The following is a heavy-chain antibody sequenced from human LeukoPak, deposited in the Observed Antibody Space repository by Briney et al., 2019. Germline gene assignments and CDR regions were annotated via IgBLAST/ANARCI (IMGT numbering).Heavy chain of an antibody. Sequence: ASVKVSCKASGGTFSSYTISWVRQAPGQGLEWMGRIIPILGIANYAQKFQGRVTITADKSTSTAYMELSSLRSEDTAVYYCASAYCGGDCYSGGNWFDPWGQGTLVTVSS. CDR2: IIPILGIA. CDR3: ASAYCGGDCYSGGNWFDP. D-gene: IGHD2-21*02. CDR1: GGTFSSYT. J-gene: IGHJ5*02. V-gene: IGHV1-69*02.